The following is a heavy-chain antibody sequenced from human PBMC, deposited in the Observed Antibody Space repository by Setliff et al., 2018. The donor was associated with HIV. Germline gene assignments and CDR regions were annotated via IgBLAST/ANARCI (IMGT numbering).Heavy chain of an antibody. CDR2: ISGYNGNT. CDR3: ARRAAGGSSPNDYMDV. D-gene: IGHD6-6*01. Sequence: ASVKVSCKASGYTFTTYGISWVRQAPGQGLEWMGWISGYNGNTNYAQKLQGRVTMTTDTSTSTAYMELRSLRSDDTAVYYCARRAAGGSSPNDYMDVWGKGTTVTVSS. V-gene: IGHV1-18*01. CDR1: GYTFTTYG. J-gene: IGHJ6*03.